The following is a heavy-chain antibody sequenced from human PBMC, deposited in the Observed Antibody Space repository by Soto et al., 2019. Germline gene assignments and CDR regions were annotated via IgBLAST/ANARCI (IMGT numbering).Heavy chain of an antibody. J-gene: IGHJ4*02. CDR2: IYWDDDK. V-gene: IGHV2-5*02. Sequence: QITLKESGPTLVKPTQTLTLTCSFSGFSLSTRGMSVAWIRQPPGKALEWLALIYWDDDKRYSSSLKSRLTITKDTSKNQVVLTMANMDPVDTATYYCAHVLGYCSGGSCYSGPSEYWGQGTLVTVSS. D-gene: IGHD2-15*01. CDR1: GFSLSTRGMS. CDR3: AHVLGYCSGGSCYSGPSEY.